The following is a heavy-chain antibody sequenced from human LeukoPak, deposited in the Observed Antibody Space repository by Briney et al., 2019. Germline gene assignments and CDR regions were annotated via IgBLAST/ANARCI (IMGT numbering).Heavy chain of an antibody. CDR3: AIETMVRGVIWFDP. Sequence: GGSLRLSCAASGFTFSSYSMNWVRQAPGKGLEWVSSISSSSSYIYYADSVKGRFTISRDNAKNSLYLQMNSLRAEDTAVYYCAIETMVRGVIWFDPWGQGTLVTVSS. J-gene: IGHJ5*02. V-gene: IGHV3-21*01. CDR1: GFTFSSYS. CDR2: ISSSSSYI. D-gene: IGHD3-10*01.